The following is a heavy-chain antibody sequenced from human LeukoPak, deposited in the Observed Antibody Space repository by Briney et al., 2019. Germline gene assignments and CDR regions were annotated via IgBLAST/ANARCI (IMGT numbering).Heavy chain of an antibody. CDR1: GFTFSSYA. D-gene: IGHD3-22*01. CDR2: IYSGGTT. CDR3: ARSSERKYYFDY. J-gene: IGHJ4*02. V-gene: IGHV3-23*03. Sequence: GGSLRLSCAASGFTFSSYAMSWVRKAPGKGLEWVSLIYSGGTTYYADSVKGRFTISRDNSKNTLYLQMNSLRAEDTAVYYCARSSERKYYFDYWGQGTLVTVSS.